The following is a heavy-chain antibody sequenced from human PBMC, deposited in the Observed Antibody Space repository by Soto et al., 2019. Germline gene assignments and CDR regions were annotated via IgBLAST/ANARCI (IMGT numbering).Heavy chain of an antibody. CDR3: ARAQDGSGSSYISWFDP. V-gene: IGHV3-21*01. Sequence: LRLSCAASGFTFSSYAMNWVRQAPGKGLEWVSSISSSSSYIYYADSVKGRFTISRDNAKNSLYLQMNSLRAEDTAVYYCARAQDGSGSSYISWFDPWGQGTLVTVSS. J-gene: IGHJ5*02. CDR1: GFTFSSYA. D-gene: IGHD3-10*01. CDR2: ISSSSSYI.